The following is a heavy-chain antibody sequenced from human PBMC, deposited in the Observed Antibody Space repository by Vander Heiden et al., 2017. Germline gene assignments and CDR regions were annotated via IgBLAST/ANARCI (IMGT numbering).Heavy chain of an antibody. CDR2: IWYDGSNK. V-gene: IGHV3-33*01. D-gene: IGHD1-26*01. CDR1: RFTFTSYG. J-gene: IGHJ4*02. CDR3: ARDSGSYSHFDY. Sequence: QVQLVESGGGVAQPGRPLRPSWAASRFTFTSYGMQGGRQAPGKGLEWVAFIWYDGSNKYYADSVKGRFTISRDNSKNTLYLQMNSLRAEDTAVYYCARDSGSYSHFDYWGQGTLVTVSS.